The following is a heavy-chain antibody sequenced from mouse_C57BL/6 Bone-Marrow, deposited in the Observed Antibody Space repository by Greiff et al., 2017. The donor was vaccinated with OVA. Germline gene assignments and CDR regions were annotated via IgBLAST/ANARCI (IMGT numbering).Heavy chain of an antibody. V-gene: IGHV1-55*01. CDR2: IYPGSGST. D-gene: IGHD2-3*01. J-gene: IGHJ2*01. CDR1: GYTFTSYW. Sequence: QVQLQQPGAELVKPGASVKMSCKASGYTFTSYWITWVKQRPGQGLEWIGDIYPGSGSTNYNEKFKSKATLTVATSSSTAYMQLSSLTSEDSAVYYCAREGYDGYYVYYFDYWGQGTTLTVSS. CDR3: AREGYDGYYVYYFDY.